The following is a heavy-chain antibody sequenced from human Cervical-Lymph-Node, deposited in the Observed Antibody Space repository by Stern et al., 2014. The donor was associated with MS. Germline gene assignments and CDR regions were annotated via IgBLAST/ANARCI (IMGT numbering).Heavy chain of an antibody. CDR1: GGSFSGYY. V-gene: IGHV4-34*01. CDR2: INHSGST. Sequence: QVQLQQWGAGLLKPSETLSLTCAVYGGSFSGYYWSWIRQPPGKGLEWIGEINHSGSTNYNPSLKSRVTISVDTSKNQFSLKLSSVTAADTAVYYCARATYYYGSGSYYETGHDAFDIWGQGTMVTVSS. D-gene: IGHD3-10*01. CDR3: ARATYYYGSGSYYETGHDAFDI. J-gene: IGHJ3*02.